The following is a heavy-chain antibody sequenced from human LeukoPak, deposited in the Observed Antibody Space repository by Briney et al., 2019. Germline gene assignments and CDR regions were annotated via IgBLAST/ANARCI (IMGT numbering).Heavy chain of an antibody. V-gene: IGHV4-30-2*01. Sequence: SQTLSLTCAVSGGSISSGGYSWSWIRQPPGKGLEWIGYIYHSGSTYYNPSLKSRVTISVDTSKNQFSLKLGSVTAADTAVYYCARDLKGVSLYYYGMDVWGQGTTVTVSS. J-gene: IGHJ6*02. D-gene: IGHD3-10*01. CDR1: GGSISSGGYS. CDR2: IYHSGST. CDR3: ARDLKGVSLYYYGMDV.